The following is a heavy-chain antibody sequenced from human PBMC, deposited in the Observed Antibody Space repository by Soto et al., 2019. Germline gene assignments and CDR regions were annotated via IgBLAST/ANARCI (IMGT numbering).Heavy chain of an antibody. CDR1: GGSVSSQY. Sequence: SETLSLTCTVSGGSVSSQYWSWIRQPAGKGLEWIGRIYNGGIPLIHPSLESRVALSLDTSKNQFSLTLSSVTAADTATYYCASHDDDKSVYYFDYWGRGTLVTVSS. J-gene: IGHJ4*02. CDR3: ASHDDDKSVYYFDY. CDR2: IYNGGIP. D-gene: IGHD3-3*01. V-gene: IGHV4-4*07.